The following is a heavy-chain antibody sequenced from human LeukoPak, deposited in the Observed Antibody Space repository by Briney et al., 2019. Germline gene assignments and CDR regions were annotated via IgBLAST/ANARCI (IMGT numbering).Heavy chain of an antibody. CDR2: ISAYNGNT. V-gene: IGHV1-18*01. CDR1: GYTFSSHA. Sequence: GASVKVSCKASGYTFSSHAISWVRQAPGQGLEWMGWISAYNGNTNYAQKLQGRVTMTTDTSTSTAYMELRSLRSDDTAVYYCARGRYSGSYTLFDYWGQGILVTVSS. CDR3: ARGRYSGSYTLFDY. D-gene: IGHD1-26*01. J-gene: IGHJ4*02.